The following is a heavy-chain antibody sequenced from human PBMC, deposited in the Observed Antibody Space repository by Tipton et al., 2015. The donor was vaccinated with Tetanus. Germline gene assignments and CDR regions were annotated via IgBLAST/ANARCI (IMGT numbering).Heavy chain of an antibody. CDR3: ARGMAEASNCGGDCYSDY. V-gene: IGHV1-69*06. J-gene: IGHJ4*02. CDR2: ITPIFGTT. Sequence: QSGPEVKKPGSSVKVSCLASGGTFTNYALSWVRQAPGQGLEWVGGITPIFGTTNSAPKFQGRVTITADKSTNTAYMELSSLRSEDTAVYYCARGMAEASNCGGDCYSDYWGQGTLVTVSS. D-gene: IGHD2-21*02. CDR1: GGTFTNYA.